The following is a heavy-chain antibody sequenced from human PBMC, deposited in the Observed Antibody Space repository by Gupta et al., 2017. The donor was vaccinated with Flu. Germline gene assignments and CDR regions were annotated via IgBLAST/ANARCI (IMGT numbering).Heavy chain of an antibody. J-gene: IGHJ4*02. CDR2: ISKTSLTI. CDR3: ARDKFGTAAFGYPLFDH. V-gene: IGHV3-48*01. D-gene: IGHD6-13*01. Sequence: EVELVESGGGLIQPGGSLRLSCAASGFPLDNYAITWVRPAPGQVLEWVSYISKTSLTIYYAVSVKGRFTISRDTATNSVHLQMNSLRAEDSGVYYCARDKFGTAAFGYPLFDHWGLGTLVTVSS. CDR1: GFPLDNYA.